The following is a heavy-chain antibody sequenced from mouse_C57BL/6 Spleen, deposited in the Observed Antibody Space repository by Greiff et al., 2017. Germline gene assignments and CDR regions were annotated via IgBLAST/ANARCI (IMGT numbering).Heavy chain of an antibody. Sequence: EVKLMESGGGLVQPGGSLKLSCAASGFTFSDYYMYWVRQTPEKRLEWVAYISNGGGSTYYPDTVKGRFTISRDNAKNTLYLQMSRLKSEDTAMYYCARLRNSNLYFEVWGTGTTVTVSS. CDR3: ARLRNSNLYFEV. V-gene: IGHV5-12*01. D-gene: IGHD2-5*01. CDR1: GFTFSDYY. J-gene: IGHJ1*03. CDR2: ISNGGGST.